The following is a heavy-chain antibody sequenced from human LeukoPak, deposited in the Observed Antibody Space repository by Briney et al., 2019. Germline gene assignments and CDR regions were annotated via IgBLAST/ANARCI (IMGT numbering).Heavy chain of an antibody. D-gene: IGHD1-26*01. J-gene: IGHJ4*02. CDR3: AGGPQYSGSYGD. CDR2: ISNSGDIR. CDR1: GFSFSDYE. Sequence: GGSLRLSCVVSGFSFSDYEMAWVRQAPGMGLEWISYISNSGDIRRYADAVKGRFAISRDNAKNSVSLQMNSLGADDTGLYFCAGGPQYSGSYGDWGQGTLVTVSS. V-gene: IGHV3-48*03.